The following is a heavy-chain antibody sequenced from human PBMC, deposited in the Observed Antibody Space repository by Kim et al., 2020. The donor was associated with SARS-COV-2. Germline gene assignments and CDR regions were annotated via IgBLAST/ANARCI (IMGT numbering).Heavy chain of an antibody. CDR3: ARRDGYNLREGFDI. CDR1: GGTFSSYT. CDR2: IIPILGIA. D-gene: IGHD5-12*01. J-gene: IGHJ3*02. Sequence: SVKVSCKASGGTFSSYTISWVRQAPGQGLEWMGRIIPILGIANYAQKFQGRVTITADKSTSTAYMELSSLRSEDTAVYYCARRDGYNLREGFDIWGQGTMVTVSS. V-gene: IGHV1-69*02.